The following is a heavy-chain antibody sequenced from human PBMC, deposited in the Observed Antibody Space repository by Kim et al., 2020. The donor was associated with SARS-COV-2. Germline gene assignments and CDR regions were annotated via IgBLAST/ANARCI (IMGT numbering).Heavy chain of an antibody. J-gene: IGHJ1*01. V-gene: IGHV4-4*07. CDR2: INSSGST. CDR1: GGSFSSYY. CDR3: AVRPSNTIG. Sequence: SETLSLTCTVYGGSFSSYYWSWIRQPPGKGLEWIGRINSSGSTTYNPSLKSRVTMSVDSSKNQFTLRLTSVTAADTAVYYCAVRPSNTIGWGQGTSVTGS. D-gene: IGHD3-3*01.